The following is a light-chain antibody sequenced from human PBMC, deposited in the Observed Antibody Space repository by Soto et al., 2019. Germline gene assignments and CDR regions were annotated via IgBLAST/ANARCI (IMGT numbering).Light chain of an antibody. CDR2: QAS. Sequence: DIQMTQSPSTLSASVGERVTITCRASQTINEWLAWYQQKIGKAPKVLIYQASTLAHAVPSRFSGCGSGTTFTLTISSLQPDDSGTYSCQHDNSYPYSFGQGTKLQS. CDR1: QTINEW. CDR3: QHDNSYPYS. V-gene: IGKV1-5*03. J-gene: IGKJ2*03.